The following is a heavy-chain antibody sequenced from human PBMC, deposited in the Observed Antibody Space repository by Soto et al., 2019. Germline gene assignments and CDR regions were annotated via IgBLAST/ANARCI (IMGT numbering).Heavy chain of an antibody. D-gene: IGHD2-8*01. Sequence: SETLSLTCTVYGGCISSYYWRWIRQPPGKGLEWIGYIYYSGSTNYNPSLKSRVTISVDTSKNQFSLKLSSVTAADTAVYYCARRYAGNFDYWGQGTLVTVSS. CDR2: IYYSGST. CDR1: GGCISSYY. V-gene: IGHV4-59*01. CDR3: ARRYAGNFDY. J-gene: IGHJ4*02.